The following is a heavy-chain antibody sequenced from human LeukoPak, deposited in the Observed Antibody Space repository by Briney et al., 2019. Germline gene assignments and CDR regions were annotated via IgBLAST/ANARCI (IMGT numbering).Heavy chain of an antibody. D-gene: IGHD6-19*01. CDR1: GYTFTSYG. Sequence: GASVKVSCKASGYTFTSYGISWVRQAPGQGLERMGWISANNGNTNYAQKLQGRVTMTTDTSTSTAYMELRSLRSDDTAVYYCARSASIAVAGPPFDYWGQGTLVTVSS. CDR3: ARSASIAVAGPPFDY. J-gene: IGHJ4*02. CDR2: ISANNGNT. V-gene: IGHV1-18*01.